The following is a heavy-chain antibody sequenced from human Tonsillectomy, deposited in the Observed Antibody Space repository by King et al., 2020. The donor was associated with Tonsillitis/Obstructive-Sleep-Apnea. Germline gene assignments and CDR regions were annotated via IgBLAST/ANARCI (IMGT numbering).Heavy chain of an antibody. V-gene: IGHV3-30*18. Sequence: VQLVQSGGGVVQPGRSLRLSCAVSGFTFSSYGMHWVRQAPGKGLEWVAVISYDGSNKYYADSVKGRLTISRDNSKNTLYLQMNSLRAEDTAVYYCAKDRPRDYDFWSGYSDFAFWGQGTLVSVSS. CDR2: ISYDGSNK. D-gene: IGHD3-3*01. CDR3: AKDRPRDYDFWSGYSDFAF. CDR1: GFTFSSYG. J-gene: IGHJ4*02.